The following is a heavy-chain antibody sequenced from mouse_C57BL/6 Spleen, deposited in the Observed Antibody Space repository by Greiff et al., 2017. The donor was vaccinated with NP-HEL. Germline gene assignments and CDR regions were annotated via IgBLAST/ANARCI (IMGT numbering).Heavy chain of an antibody. CDR3: TSPLLGY. D-gene: IGHD6-1*01. Sequence: EVQLQQSGAELVRPGASVKLSCTASGFNIKDDYMHWVKQRPEQGLEWIGWIDPENGDTDYASKFQGKATITADTSSNTAYLQLSSLTSEDTAVYYCTSPLLGYWGQGTTLTVSS. J-gene: IGHJ2*01. CDR1: GFNIKDDY. V-gene: IGHV14-4*01. CDR2: IDPENGDT.